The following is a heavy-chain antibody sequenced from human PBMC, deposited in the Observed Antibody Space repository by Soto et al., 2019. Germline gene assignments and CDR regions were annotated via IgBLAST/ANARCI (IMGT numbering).Heavy chain of an antibody. Sequence: PGGSLRLSCAASGFTFDDYGMSWVRQAPGKGLEWVSGINWNGGSTGYADSVKGRFTISRDNAKNSLYLQMNSLRAEDTALYYCARENADYDILTGYFPPYYYYYYGMDVWGQGTTVTVSS. CDR1: GFTFDDYG. D-gene: IGHD3-9*01. CDR2: INWNGGST. CDR3: ARENADYDILTGYFPPYYYYYYGMDV. V-gene: IGHV3-20*04. J-gene: IGHJ6*02.